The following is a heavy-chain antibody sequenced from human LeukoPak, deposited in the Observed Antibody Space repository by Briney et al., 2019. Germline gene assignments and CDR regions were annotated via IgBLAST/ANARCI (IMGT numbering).Heavy chain of an antibody. D-gene: IGHD3-22*01. Sequence: GGSLRLSCAASGYTFSSYAMHWVRQAPGKGLEWVAVISYDGSNKYYADSVKGRFTISRDNSKNTLYLQMNSLRAEDTAVYYCARDGITMIVVDSFAYYFDYWGQGTLVTVSS. CDR2: ISYDGSNK. CDR3: ARDGITMIVVDSFAYYFDY. V-gene: IGHV3-30-3*01. CDR1: GYTFSSYA. J-gene: IGHJ4*02.